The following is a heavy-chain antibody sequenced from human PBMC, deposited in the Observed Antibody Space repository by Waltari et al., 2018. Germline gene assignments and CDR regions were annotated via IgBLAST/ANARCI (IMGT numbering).Heavy chain of an antibody. V-gene: IGHV4-38-2*02. Sequence: QVQLQESGPGLVKPSETLSLTCAVSGYSISSGYYWGWIRQPPGQGLEWLGSIYHSGGTADHPALKSRGTISVDTAKNQFSLKLSSVTAADTAVYYGARDSRCPGTTCGGYYYYYYGMDVWGQGTTVTVSS. CDR3: ARDSRCPGTTCGGYYYYYYGMDV. J-gene: IGHJ6*02. D-gene: IGHD1-1*01. CDR1: GYSISSGYY. CDR2: IYHSGGT.